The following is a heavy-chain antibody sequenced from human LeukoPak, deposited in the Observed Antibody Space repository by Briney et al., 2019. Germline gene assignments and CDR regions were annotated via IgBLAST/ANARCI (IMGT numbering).Heavy chain of an antibody. J-gene: IGHJ5*02. V-gene: IGHV4-34*01. CDR3: ARQVGRNHLEGGFDP. D-gene: IGHD1-14*01. CDR2: INHSGSTS. CDR1: GESFSGYF. Sequence: SETLSLTCAVYGESFSGYFWNWIRQPPGKGLEWIGEINHSGSTSNHNPSLKSRVTMSVDTSKNQFSLKLSSVTAADTAVYYCARQVGRNHLEGGFDPRGQGILVTVSS.